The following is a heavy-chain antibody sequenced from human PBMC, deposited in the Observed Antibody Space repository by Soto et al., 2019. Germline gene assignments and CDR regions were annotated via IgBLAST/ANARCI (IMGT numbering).Heavy chain of an antibody. J-gene: IGHJ6*02. D-gene: IGHD1-20*01. V-gene: IGHV1-69*13. CDR3: AREYKWNDVRYGMDV. CDR2: ITPIFGTA. CDR1: GGTVSSYA. Sequence: SVKVSCRASGGTVSSYAISWLRQAPGQGLEWMGGITPIFGTANYAQKFQGRVTITADESTSTAYMELSSLRSEDTAVYFCAREYKWNDVRYGMDVWGQGTTVTVSS.